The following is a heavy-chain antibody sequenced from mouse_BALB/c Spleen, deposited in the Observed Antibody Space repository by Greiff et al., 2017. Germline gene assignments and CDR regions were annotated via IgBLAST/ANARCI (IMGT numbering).Heavy chain of an antibody. CDR2: IDPANGNT. CDR1: GFNIKDTY. CDR3: ARNFFYYYGSSQYYYAMDY. Sequence: VQLQQSGAELVKPGASVKLFCTASGFNIKDTYMHWVKQRPEQGLEWIGRIDPANGNTKYDPKFQGKATITADTSSNTAYLQLSSLTSEDTAVYYCARNFFYYYGSSQYYYAMDYWGQGTSVTVSS. V-gene: IGHV14-3*02. J-gene: IGHJ4*01. D-gene: IGHD1-1*01.